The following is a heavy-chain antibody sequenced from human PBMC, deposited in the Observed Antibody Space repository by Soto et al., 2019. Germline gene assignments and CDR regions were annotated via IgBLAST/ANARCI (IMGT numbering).Heavy chain of an antibody. CDR2: VNPSGGHT. CDR3: AGGGHVVVVTAALDY. CDR1: GDTFTEYY. D-gene: IGHD2-21*02. Sequence: QVQLMQSGAEVKKPGASVKVSCKASGDTFTEYYIHWVRQAPGQGLEWMGTVNPSGGHTTYAQHFLGRVNMTRDTSTSTLYMELTSLTSEDTAVYYCAGGGHVVVVTAALDYWGQGTLVTVSS. J-gene: IGHJ4*02. V-gene: IGHV1-46*01.